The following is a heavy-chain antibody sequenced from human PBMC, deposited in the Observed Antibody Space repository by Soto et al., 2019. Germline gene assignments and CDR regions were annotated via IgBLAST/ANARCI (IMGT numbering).Heavy chain of an antibody. J-gene: IGHJ6*02. CDR2: INHSGST. CDR3: ARGAYYDILTGYSLVGMDV. CDR1: GGSFSGYY. D-gene: IGHD3-9*01. Sequence: PSETLSLTCAVHGGSFSGYYWSWIRQPPGKGLEWIGEINHSGSTNYNPSLKSRVTISVGTSKNQFSLKLSSVTAADTAVYYCARGAYYDILTGYSLVGMDVWGQGTTVTVSS. V-gene: IGHV4-34*01.